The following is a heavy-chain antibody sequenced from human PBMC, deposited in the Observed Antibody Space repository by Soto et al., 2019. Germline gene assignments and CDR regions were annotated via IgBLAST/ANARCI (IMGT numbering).Heavy chain of an antibody. V-gene: IGHV1-58*01. Sequence: SVKVSCKASGFTFTSSAVQWVRQARGQRLEWIGWIVVGSGNTNYAQKFQERVTITRDMSTSTAYMELSSLRSEDTAVYYCAAPQTYYYDSSGYYSDAFDIWGQGTMVTVSS. CDR2: IVVGSGNT. CDR1: GFTFTSSA. J-gene: IGHJ3*02. CDR3: AAPQTYYYDSSGYYSDAFDI. D-gene: IGHD3-22*01.